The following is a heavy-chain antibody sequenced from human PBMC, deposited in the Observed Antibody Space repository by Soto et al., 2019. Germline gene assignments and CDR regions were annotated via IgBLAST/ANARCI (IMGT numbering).Heavy chain of an antibody. CDR2: ISGSGGST. CDR3: AKGTSRGYCSGGSCYSGGQFSSAFDI. V-gene: IGHV3-23*01. CDR1: GFTFSSYA. D-gene: IGHD2-15*01. J-gene: IGHJ3*02. Sequence: GGSLRLSCAASGFTFSSYAMSWVRQAPGKGLEWVSAISGSGGSTYYADSVKGRFTISRDNSKNTLYLQMNSLRAEDTAVYYCAKGTSRGYCSGGSCYSGGQFSSAFDIWGQGTMVTVSS.